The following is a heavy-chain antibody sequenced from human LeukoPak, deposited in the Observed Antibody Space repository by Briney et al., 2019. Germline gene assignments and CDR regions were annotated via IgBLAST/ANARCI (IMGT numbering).Heavy chain of an antibody. CDR1: GFTFSSYA. D-gene: IGHD3-22*01. CDR2: ISGSGGST. Sequence: GGSLRLSCAASGFTFSSYAMSWVRQAPGKGLEWVSAISGSGGSTYYADSVKGRFTISRDNSKNTLYQQMNSLRAEDTAVYYCAKGDSSGYYRPFDYWGQGTLVTVSS. V-gene: IGHV3-23*01. CDR3: AKGDSSGYYRPFDY. J-gene: IGHJ4*02.